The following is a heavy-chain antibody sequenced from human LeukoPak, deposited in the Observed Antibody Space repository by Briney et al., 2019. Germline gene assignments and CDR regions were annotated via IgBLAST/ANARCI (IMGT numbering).Heavy chain of an antibody. CDR1: GYTFTSYG. CDR2: ISAYNGNT. Sequence: GASVKVSCKASGYTFTSYGISWVRQAPGQGLEWMGWISAYNGNTNYAQKLQGRVTMTTDTSTSTAYMELRSLRSDDTAVYYCARDRNRALYGGYVHYFDYWGQGTLVTVSS. D-gene: IGHD4-17*01. CDR3: ARDRNRALYGGYVHYFDY. J-gene: IGHJ4*02. V-gene: IGHV1-18*01.